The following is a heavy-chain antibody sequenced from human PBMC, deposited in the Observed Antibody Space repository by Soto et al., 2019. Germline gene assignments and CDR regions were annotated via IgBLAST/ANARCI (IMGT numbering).Heavy chain of an antibody. CDR2: ISSNGGST. CDR3: VKDRVLRYFDWLSPFPSFGY. J-gene: IGHJ4*02. V-gene: IGHV3-64D*06. Sequence: GSLRLSCSASGFTFSSYAMHWVRQAPGKGLEYISAISSNGGSTYYADSVKGRFTISRDNSKITLYLQMSSLRAEDTSVYYCVKDRVLRYFDWLSPFPSFGYWGQGTLVTVSS. D-gene: IGHD3-9*01. CDR1: GFTFSSYA.